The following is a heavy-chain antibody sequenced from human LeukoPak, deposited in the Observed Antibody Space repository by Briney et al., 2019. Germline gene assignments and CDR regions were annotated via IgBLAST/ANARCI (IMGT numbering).Heavy chain of an antibody. J-gene: IGHJ4*02. D-gene: IGHD2-21*01. Sequence: PGGSLRLSCAASGFTVSCNYMSWVRQAPGKGLEWVSVIYSGGSTYYADSVKGRFTISRDNSKNTLYLQMNSLRAEDTAVYYCARAGHRAYFDYWGQGTLVTVSS. V-gene: IGHV3-66*02. CDR2: IYSGGST. CDR1: GFTVSCNY. CDR3: ARAGHRAYFDY.